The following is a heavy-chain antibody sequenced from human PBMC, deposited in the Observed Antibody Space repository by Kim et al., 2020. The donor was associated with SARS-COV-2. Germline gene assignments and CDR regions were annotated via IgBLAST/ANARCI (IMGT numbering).Heavy chain of an antibody. J-gene: IGHJ2*01. Sequence: GGSLRLSCAASGFTFDDYTMHWVRQAPGKGLEWVSLISWDGGSTYYADSGKGRFTISRDNSKNSLYLQMNSLRTEDTALYYCAKDSGSYMDYWYFDLWGRGTLVTVSS. CDR1: GFTFDDYT. V-gene: IGHV3-43*01. D-gene: IGHD1-26*01. CDR2: ISWDGGST. CDR3: AKDSGSYMDYWYFDL.